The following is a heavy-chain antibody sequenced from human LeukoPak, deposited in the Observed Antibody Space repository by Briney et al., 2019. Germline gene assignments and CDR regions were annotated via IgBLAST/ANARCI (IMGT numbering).Heavy chain of an antibody. J-gene: IGHJ4*02. CDR3: ARDPRIAGYYFDY. Sequence: ASVKVSCKASGYTFTSYDINWVRQATGQGLEWMGWMNPNSGNTGYAQKFQGRVTITRNTSISTAYMELSSLRSEDTAVYYCARDPRIAGYYFDYWGQGTLVTVSS. CDR1: GYTFTSYD. CDR2: MNPNSGNT. V-gene: IGHV1-8*03. D-gene: IGHD6-13*01.